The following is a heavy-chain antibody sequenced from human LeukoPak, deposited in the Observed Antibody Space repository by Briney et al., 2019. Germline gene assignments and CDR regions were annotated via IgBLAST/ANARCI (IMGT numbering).Heavy chain of an antibody. CDR3: ARDRRGLTVTTFGY. J-gene: IGHJ4*02. CDR1: GFIFSSYA. D-gene: IGHD4-17*01. V-gene: IGHV3-21*01. Sequence: GGSLRLSCAAPGFIFSSYAMSWVRQAPGKGLEWVSSISSSSSYIYYADSVKGRFTISRDNAKNSLYLQMNSLRAEDTAVYYCARDRRGLTVTTFGYWGQGTLVTVSS. CDR2: ISSSSSYI.